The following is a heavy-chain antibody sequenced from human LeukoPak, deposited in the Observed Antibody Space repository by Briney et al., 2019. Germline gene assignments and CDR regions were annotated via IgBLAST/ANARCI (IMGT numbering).Heavy chain of an antibody. CDR3: AKHVAPTMVRGVITDY. V-gene: IGHV3-23*01. Sequence: PGGSLRLSCAASGFTFTTYAMTWVRQAPGKRLEWVSSITDSGSGTYYADSVKGRFTIFRDNSKNTLHLQMNSLRVDDTAIYYCAKHVAPTMVRGVITDYWGQGTLVTVTS. CDR1: GFTFTTYA. CDR2: ITDSGSGT. J-gene: IGHJ4*02. D-gene: IGHD3-10*01.